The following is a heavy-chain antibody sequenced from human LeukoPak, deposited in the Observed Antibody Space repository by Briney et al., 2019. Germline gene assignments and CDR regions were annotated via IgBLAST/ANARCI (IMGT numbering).Heavy chain of an antibody. D-gene: IGHD3-22*01. J-gene: IGHJ4*02. V-gene: IGHV3-30*02. CDR2: IWYDGSHQ. CDR3: AKWPPTPSSGYYPDY. Sequence: PGGSLRLSCLAPGLKFRNYGMHWVRQAPGKGLEWVTFIWYDGSHQYYIDSVKGRFTVSRDNAKSTLYLQMDSLRAEDTAVYYCAKWPPTPSSGYYPDYWGQGTLVTVSS. CDR1: GLKFRNYG.